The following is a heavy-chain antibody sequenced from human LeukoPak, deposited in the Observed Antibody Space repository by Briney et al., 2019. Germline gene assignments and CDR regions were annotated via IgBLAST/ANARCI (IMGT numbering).Heavy chain of an antibody. J-gene: IGHJ4*02. CDR3: ARLAYYDILTGYQHTTFNYFDY. Sequence: GESLKISCKGSGYSFTSYWIGWVRQMPGKGLEWMGIIYPGDSDTRYSPSFQGQVTISADKSISTAYLQWSSLKASDTAMYYCARLAYYDILTGYQHTTFNYFDYWGQGTLVTVSS. CDR2: IYPGDSDT. V-gene: IGHV5-51*01. D-gene: IGHD3-9*01. CDR1: GYSFTSYW.